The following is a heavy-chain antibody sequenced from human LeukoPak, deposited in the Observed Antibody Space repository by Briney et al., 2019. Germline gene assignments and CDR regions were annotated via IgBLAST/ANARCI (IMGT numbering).Heavy chain of an antibody. CDR3: ATRVTDVDTAMVDLDY. V-gene: IGHV1-18*01. CDR1: GYTFTSYG. CDR2: ISAYNGNT. D-gene: IGHD5-18*01. J-gene: IGHJ4*02. Sequence: ASVKVSCKASGYTFTSYGISWVRRAPGQGLEWMGWISAYNGNTNYAQKLQGRVTMTTDTSTSTAYMELRSLRSDDTAVYYCATRVTDVDTAMVDLDYWGQGTLVTVSS.